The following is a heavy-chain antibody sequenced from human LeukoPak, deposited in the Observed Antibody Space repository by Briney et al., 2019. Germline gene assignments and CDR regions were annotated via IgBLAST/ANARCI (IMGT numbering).Heavy chain of an antibody. V-gene: IGHV1-24*01. D-gene: IGHD3-22*01. Sequence: RASVTVSCQVSGYTLTELSMHWVRPAPGKGLEWRRGYDDEDSETIYEQKFQGRDTMTEHTSRDTAYMEVSSLRSNDTAVYYCVVVVRQFDYWGQGTLVTVSS. CDR3: VVVVRQFDY. J-gene: IGHJ4*02. CDR1: GYTLTELS. CDR2: YDDEDSET.